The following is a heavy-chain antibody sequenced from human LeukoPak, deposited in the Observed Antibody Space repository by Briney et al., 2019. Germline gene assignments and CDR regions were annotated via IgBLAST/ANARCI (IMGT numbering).Heavy chain of an antibody. CDR3: AKGLQQWPTGYFDY. CDR1: SSYY. V-gene: IGHV3-30*02. Sequence: SSYYWGWIRQPPGKGLEWMAFIRYDGSNKYYADSVKGRFTISRDNSKNTLYLQMNSLRAEDTAVYYCAKGLQQWPTGYFDYWGQGTLVTVSS. CDR2: IRYDGSNK. D-gene: IGHD6-19*01. J-gene: IGHJ4*02.